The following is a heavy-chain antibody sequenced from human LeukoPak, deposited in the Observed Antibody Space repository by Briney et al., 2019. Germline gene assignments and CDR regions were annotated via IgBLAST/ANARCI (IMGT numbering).Heavy chain of an antibody. CDR3: ASSPYDSSGCIDY. CDR1: GGSISSGDYY. Sequence: SQTLSLTCTVSGGSISSGDYYWSWIRQPPGKGLEWIGYIYYCGSTYYNPSLRSRVTISVDTSKNQFSLKLSSVTAADTAVYYCASSPYDSSGCIDYWGQGTLVTVSS. V-gene: IGHV4-30-4*01. CDR2: IYYCGST. J-gene: IGHJ4*02. D-gene: IGHD3-22*01.